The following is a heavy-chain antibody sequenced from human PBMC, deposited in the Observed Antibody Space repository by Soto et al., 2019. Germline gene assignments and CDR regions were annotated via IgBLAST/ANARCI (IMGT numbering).Heavy chain of an antibody. J-gene: IGHJ4*02. D-gene: IGHD3-10*01. CDR3: ASSYGSGYRAFDF. V-gene: IGHV1-69*02. Sequence: QVQLVQSGAEVKMHGSSVKVSCKASGDTFTFYSINWVRQAPGLGLEWMGRVNPILRMSNYAQRFQGRVTMTADKSTSTAYMELSSLRSEDTAIYYCASSYGSGYRAFDFWGQGALVTVSS. CDR1: GDTFTFYS. CDR2: VNPILRMS.